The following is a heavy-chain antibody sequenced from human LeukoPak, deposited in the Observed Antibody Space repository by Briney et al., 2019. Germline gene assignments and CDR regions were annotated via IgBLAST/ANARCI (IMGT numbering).Heavy chain of an antibody. V-gene: IGHV4-59*01. CDR1: GGSISSYY. Sequence: SETLSLTCTVSGGSISSYYWSWIRQPPGKGPEWIGYIYYSGSTNYNPSLKSRVTISVDTSKNQFSLKLSSVTAADTAVYYCARGGSTYYFDYWGQGTLVTVSS. J-gene: IGHJ4*02. D-gene: IGHD6-6*01. CDR3: ARGGSTYYFDY. CDR2: IYYSGST.